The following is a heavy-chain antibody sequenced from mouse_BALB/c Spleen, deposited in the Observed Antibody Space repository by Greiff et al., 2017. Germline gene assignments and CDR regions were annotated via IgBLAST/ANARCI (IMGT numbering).Heavy chain of an antibody. J-gene: IGHJ3*01. CDR1: GYSITSDYA. Sequence: EVQGVESGPGLVKPSQSLSLTCTVTGYSITSDYAWNWIRQFPGNKLEWMGYISYSGSTSYNPSLKSRISITRDTSKNQFFLQLNSVTTEDTATYYCARLGAYWGQGTVVTVSA. CDR3: ARLGAY. D-gene: IGHD4-1*01. CDR2: ISYSGST. V-gene: IGHV3-2*02.